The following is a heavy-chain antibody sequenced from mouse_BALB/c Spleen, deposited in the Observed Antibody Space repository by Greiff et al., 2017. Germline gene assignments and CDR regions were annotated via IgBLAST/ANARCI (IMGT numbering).Heavy chain of an antibody. CDR1: GFTFTDYY. CDR3: ARDPPHITKWAMDY. CDR2: IRNKANGYTT. J-gene: IGHJ4*01. V-gene: IGHV7-3*02. Sequence: EVKLLESGGGLVQPRGSLRLSCATSGFTFTDYYMSWVRQPPGKALEWLGFIRNKANGYTTEYSASVKGRFTISRDNSQSILYLQMNTLRAEDSATYYCARDPPHITKWAMDYWGQGTSVTVSS. D-gene: IGHD1-1*01.